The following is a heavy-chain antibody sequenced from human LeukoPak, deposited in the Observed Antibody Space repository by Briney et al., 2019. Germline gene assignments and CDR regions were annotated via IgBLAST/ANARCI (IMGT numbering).Heavy chain of an antibody. J-gene: IGHJ5*02. V-gene: IGHV4-39*07. CDR2: IYYSGST. CDR3: ARSQDPSWFDP. CDR1: GGSISSSSYY. Sequence: SETLSLTCTVSGGSISSSSYYWGWIRQPPGKGLEWIGSIYYSGSTYYNPSLKSRVTISVDTSKNQFSLKLSSVTAADTAVYYCARSQDPSWFDPWGQGTLVTVSS.